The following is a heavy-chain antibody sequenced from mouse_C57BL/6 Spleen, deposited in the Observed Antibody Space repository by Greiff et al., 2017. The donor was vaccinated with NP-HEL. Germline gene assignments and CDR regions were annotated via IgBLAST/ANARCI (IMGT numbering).Heavy chain of an antibody. CDR3: TTGTTVVDYYFDY. V-gene: IGHV14-4*01. CDR2: IDPENGDT. J-gene: IGHJ2*01. D-gene: IGHD1-1*01. Sequence: VQLKESGAELVRPGASVKLSCTASGFNIKDDYMHWVKQRPEQGLEWIGWIDPENGDTEYASKFQGKATITADTSSNTAYLQLSSLTSEDTAVYYCTTGTTVVDYYFDYWGQGTTLTVSS. CDR1: GFNIKDDY.